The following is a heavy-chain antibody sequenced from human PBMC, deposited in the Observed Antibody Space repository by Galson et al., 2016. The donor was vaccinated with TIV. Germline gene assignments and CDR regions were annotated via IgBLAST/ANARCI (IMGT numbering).Heavy chain of an antibody. CDR3: ARLNGDTYYYFYIDV. V-gene: IGHV3-20*04. Sequence: SLRLSCAASGFTFDDHGMSWVRQAPGKGLEWVSGISWNGGSTHYADSVKGRFTVSRDDAKNSLYLQMNSLRVEDTALYYCARLNGDTYYYFYIDVWGKGTTVTVSS. CDR2: ISWNGGST. D-gene: IGHD3-10*01. CDR1: GFTFDDHG. J-gene: IGHJ6*03.